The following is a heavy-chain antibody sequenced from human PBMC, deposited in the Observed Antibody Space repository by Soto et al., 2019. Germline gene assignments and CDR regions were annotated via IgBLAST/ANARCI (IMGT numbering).Heavy chain of an antibody. J-gene: IGHJ4*02. V-gene: IGHV1-18*01. Sequence: QVQLVQSGAEVKKPGASVKVSCKASGYTFTSYGISWIRQAPGQGLEWMGWISAFNGNTNYAQKLQGRATMTTDTSRSTAYMELRCLRPDDTAVYYCARGKGGLEYWGQGTLVTVSS. CDR1: GYTFTSYG. D-gene: IGHD2-15*01. CDR3: ARGKGGLEY. CDR2: ISAFNGNT.